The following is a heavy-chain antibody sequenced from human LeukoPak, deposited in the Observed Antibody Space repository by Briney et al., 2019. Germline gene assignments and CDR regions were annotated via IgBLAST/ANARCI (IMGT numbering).Heavy chain of an antibody. J-gene: IGHJ4*02. V-gene: IGHV1-69*13. CDR2: IIPIVGTT. CDR1: GGTFSSYA. Sequence: SVKVSCKASGGTFSSYAFSWVRQAPGQGLEWMGGIIPIVGTTNYAQMFQGRVTITADESTSTAYMELSSLRSEDTAVYYCARGGYYYDSSGYSHLPDYWGQGTLITVSA. D-gene: IGHD3-22*01. CDR3: ARGGYYYDSSGYSHLPDY.